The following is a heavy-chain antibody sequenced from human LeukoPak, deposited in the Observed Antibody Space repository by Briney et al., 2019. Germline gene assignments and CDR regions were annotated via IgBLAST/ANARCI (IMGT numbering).Heavy chain of an antibody. CDR2: INPNSGGT. CDR1: GYTFTGYY. D-gene: IGHD3-22*01. Sequence: GASVKVSCKASGYTFTGYYMHWVRQGPGQGLEWMGWINPNSGGTNYAQKFQGRVTMTRDTSISTAYMELSRLRSDDTAVYYCARFDSSGYYGKGSFDYWGQGTLVTVSS. J-gene: IGHJ4*02. V-gene: IGHV1-2*02. CDR3: ARFDSSGYYGKGSFDY.